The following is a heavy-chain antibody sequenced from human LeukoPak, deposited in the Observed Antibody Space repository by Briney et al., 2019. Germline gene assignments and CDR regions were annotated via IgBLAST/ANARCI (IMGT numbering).Heavy chain of an antibody. J-gene: IGHJ4*02. CDR3: AKDSVRIAAAGTHQPKYFDY. CDR1: GFTFSSYA. D-gene: IGHD6-13*01. CDR2: ISGSGGST. V-gene: IGHV3-23*01. Sequence: QPGGSLRLSCAASGFTFSSYAMSWVRQAPGKGLEWVSAISGSGGSTYYADSVKGRFTISRDNSKNTLYLQMNSLRAEDTAVYYCAKDSVRIAAAGTHQPKYFDYWGQGTLVTVSS.